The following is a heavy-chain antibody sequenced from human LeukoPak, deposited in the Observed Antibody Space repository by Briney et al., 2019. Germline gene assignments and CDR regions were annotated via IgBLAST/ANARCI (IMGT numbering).Heavy chain of an antibody. D-gene: IGHD1-26*01. CDR1: GFTFSSSS. CDR3: ARVLVGGTNWFDP. J-gene: IGHJ5*02. Sequence: GGSLRLSCAASGFTFSSSSMNWVRQAPGKGLEWVSSISSSSGYIYYADSVKGRFTISRDNAKNSLYLQMNGLRAEDTAVYYCARVLVGGTNWFDPWGQGTLVTVSS. CDR2: ISSSSGYI. V-gene: IGHV3-21*01.